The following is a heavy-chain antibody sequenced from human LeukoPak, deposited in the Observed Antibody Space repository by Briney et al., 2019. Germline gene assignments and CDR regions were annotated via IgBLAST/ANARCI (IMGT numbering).Heavy chain of an antibody. V-gene: IGHV4-39*01. CDR2: IYYSGGT. Sequence: SETLSLTCTVSGGSISSYYWGWIRQPPGKGLEWIGSIYYSGGTYYNPSLKSRVTISVDTSKNQFSLKLSSVTAADTAVYYCARRGLDYAFDYWGQGTLVTVSS. J-gene: IGHJ4*02. D-gene: IGHD4-17*01. CDR1: GGSISSYY. CDR3: ARRGLDYAFDY.